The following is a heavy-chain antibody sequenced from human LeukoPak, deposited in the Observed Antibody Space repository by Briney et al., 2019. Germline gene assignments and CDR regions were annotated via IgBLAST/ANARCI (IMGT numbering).Heavy chain of an antibody. Sequence: PSETLSLTCTVSGGSISSYYWGWIRQPPGKGLEWIGSIYYSGSTYYSPSLKSRVIISVDTSKNQFSLKLSSVTAADTAVYYCARHMVATTDYWGQGTLVTVSS. J-gene: IGHJ4*02. CDR2: IYYSGST. CDR3: ARHMVATTDY. V-gene: IGHV4-39*01. D-gene: IGHD5-12*01. CDR1: GGSISSYY.